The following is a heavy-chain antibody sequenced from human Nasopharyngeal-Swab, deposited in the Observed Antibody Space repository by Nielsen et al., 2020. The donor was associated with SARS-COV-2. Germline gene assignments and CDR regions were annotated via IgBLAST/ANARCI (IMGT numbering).Heavy chain of an antibody. J-gene: IGHJ6*02. Sequence: SLKISCAASGFTFDDYAMHWVRQAPGKGLEWVSSISWNSGSIGYADSVKGRFTISRDNAKNSLYLQMNSLRAEDTALYYCAKDMSYSSGWFYGMDVWGQGTTVTVSS. CDR3: AKDMSYSSGWFYGMDV. CDR1: GFTFDDYA. CDR2: ISWNSGSI. D-gene: IGHD6-19*01. V-gene: IGHV3-9*01.